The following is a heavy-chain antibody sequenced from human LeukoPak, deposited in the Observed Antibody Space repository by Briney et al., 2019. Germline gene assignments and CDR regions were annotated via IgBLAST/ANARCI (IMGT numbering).Heavy chain of an antibody. V-gene: IGHV3-23*01. CDR3: ARESRSGWYVDY. CDR1: GFTFHNNG. J-gene: IGHJ4*02. CDR2: ISGSSRST. D-gene: IGHD6-19*01. Sequence: GGSLRLSCAASGFTFHNNGMSWVRQAPGKGLEWVSAISGSSRSTYHAESVKGRFTISRDNSRNTLYLQMNSLTAEDTAVYYCARESRSGWYVDYWGQGTLVTVSS.